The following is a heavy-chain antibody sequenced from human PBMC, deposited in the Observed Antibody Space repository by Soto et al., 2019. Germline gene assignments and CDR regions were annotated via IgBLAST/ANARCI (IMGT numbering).Heavy chain of an antibody. J-gene: IGHJ4*02. D-gene: IGHD2-15*01. CDR1: GVSVSSGTYY. CDR2: IYYNGTS. CDR3: ARYCSGGGCSSKSLDY. V-gene: IGHV4-61*01. Sequence: ASETLSLTCTVSGVSVSSGTYYWGFIRQPPGRGLEWIGYIYYNGTSNYNPSLKSRVTISVDTSKNQFSLKLSSVTAADTAIYYCARYCSGGGCSSKSLDYWGQGALVTVSS.